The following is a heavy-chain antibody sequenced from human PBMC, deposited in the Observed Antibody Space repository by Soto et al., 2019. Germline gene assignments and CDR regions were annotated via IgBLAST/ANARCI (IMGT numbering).Heavy chain of an antibody. CDR1: GFTFSDYT. CDR3: ARRTNGYFGY. CDR2: ILADYNT. J-gene: IGHJ4*02. D-gene: IGHD2-8*01. Sequence: EVQLLESGGGLVQPGGSLTLSCAASGFTFSDYTMSWVRQAPGKVLECISVILADYNTYYTGSVRGRLTISRDNSKNTLYLEMNSLRAEDTAVYYCARRTNGYFGYWGQGALVTVSS. V-gene: IGHV3-23*03.